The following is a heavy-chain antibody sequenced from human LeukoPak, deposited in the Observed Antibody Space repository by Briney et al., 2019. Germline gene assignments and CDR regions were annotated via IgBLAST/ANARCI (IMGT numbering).Heavy chain of an antibody. V-gene: IGHV4-59*08. CDR3: ARGEGSFYYYYLDV. CDR2: IYYSGST. J-gene: IGHJ6*03. CDR1: GGSISSYY. Sequence: SETLSLTCTVSGGSISSYYWSWIRQPPGTGLEWIGYIYYSGSTNYNPSLKSRVTISVDTSKNQFSLKLSSVTAADAAVYYCARGEGSFYYYYLDVWGKGTTVTVSS. D-gene: IGHD3-10*01.